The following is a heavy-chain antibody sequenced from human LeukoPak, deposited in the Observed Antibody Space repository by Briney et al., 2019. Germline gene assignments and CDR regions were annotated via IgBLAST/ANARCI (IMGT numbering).Heavy chain of an antibody. CDR1: GFSFNSYW. Sequence: GGSLRLSCAASGFSFNSYWMHWVRQAPGSGLVWVSRFSNDGRSTSFADSVKGRFTISRDSAKNTLYLQMNSLSAEDTAVYYCTRGREGNYGLFDSWGQGTLVTVSS. CDR2: FSNDGRST. D-gene: IGHD3-10*01. V-gene: IGHV3-74*01. CDR3: TRGREGNYGLFDS. J-gene: IGHJ4*02.